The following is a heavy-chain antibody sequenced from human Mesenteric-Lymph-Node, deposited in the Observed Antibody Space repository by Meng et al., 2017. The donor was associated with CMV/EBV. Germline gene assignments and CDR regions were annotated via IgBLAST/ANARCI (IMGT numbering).Heavy chain of an antibody. CDR3: ARENPLSPYYFDY. CDR2: ISYDGSNK. J-gene: IGHJ4*02. V-gene: IGHV3-30-3*01. CDR1: GFTFDDYA. Sequence: GGSLRLSCAASGFTFDDYAMHWVRQAPGKGLEWVAVISYDGSNKYYADSVKGRFTISRDNSKNTLYLQMNSLRAEDTAVYYCARENPLSPYYFDYWGQGTLVTVSS.